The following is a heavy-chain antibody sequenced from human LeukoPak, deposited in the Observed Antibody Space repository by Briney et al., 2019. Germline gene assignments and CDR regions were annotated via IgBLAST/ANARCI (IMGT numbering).Heavy chain of an antibody. V-gene: IGHV3-21*01. Sequence: GGSLRLSCAASGFTFSSYSMNWVRQAPGKGLEWVSSISSSSSYIYYADSVKGRFTISRDNAKNSLYLQMNSLRAEDTAVYYCARDFLGEFYDILTGSLVDYWGQGTLVTVSS. CDR2: ISSSSSYI. CDR3: ARDFLGEFYDILTGSLVDY. D-gene: IGHD3-9*01. J-gene: IGHJ4*02. CDR1: GFTFSSYS.